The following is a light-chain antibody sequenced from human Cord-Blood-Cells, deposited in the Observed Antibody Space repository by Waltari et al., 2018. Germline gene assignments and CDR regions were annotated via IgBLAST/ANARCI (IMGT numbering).Light chain of an antibody. V-gene: IGLV2-14*03. CDR2: DDI. Sequence: QSALKQPAPVSGSSGQSITISCTATSSDVGGYTYVSWYQQQPGRAPNLMIYDDINLPSGVSNRFPGSKSGNTASLTISGLQAEDEADYYCSSYTSSSTWVFGGGTKLTVL. CDR3: SSYTSSSTWV. CDR1: SSDVGGYTY. J-gene: IGLJ3*02.